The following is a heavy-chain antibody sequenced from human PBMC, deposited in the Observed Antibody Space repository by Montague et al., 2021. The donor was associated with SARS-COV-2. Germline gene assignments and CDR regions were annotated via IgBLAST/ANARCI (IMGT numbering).Heavy chain of an antibody. CDR1: GGSFSGVF. CDR3: ARGTEVAWEVLYS. D-gene: IGHD1-26*01. CDR2: VSHRGDT. Sequence: SETLSLTCAVYGGSFSGVFYTWVRQTPGKGLEWIAEVSHRGDTDYNPSLKSRVTISVDTSSNQISLILNSITAADTAVYYCARGTEVAWEVLYSWGQGTPVIVSS. J-gene: IGHJ4*02. V-gene: IGHV4-34*01.